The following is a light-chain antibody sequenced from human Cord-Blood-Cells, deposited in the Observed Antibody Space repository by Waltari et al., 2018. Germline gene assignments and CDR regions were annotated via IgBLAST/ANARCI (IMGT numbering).Light chain of an antibody. CDR2: QDS. CDR1: KLGAKY. Sequence: SYELTQPPSVSVSQGQPASITCAGDKLGAKYACWYQQKPGQSPVRVSYQDSKRPSGLPARFSGSNPGNTATLTISGTQAMDEADYYCQAWDSSTVVFGGGTKLTVL. J-gene: IGLJ2*01. V-gene: IGLV3-1*01. CDR3: QAWDSSTVV.